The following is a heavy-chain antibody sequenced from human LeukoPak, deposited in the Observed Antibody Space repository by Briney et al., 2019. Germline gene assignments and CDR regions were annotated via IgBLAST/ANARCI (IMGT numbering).Heavy chain of an antibody. CDR3: ARTFYDSSGYSVNFDAFDI. CDR1: GGTFSSYA. V-gene: IGHV1-69*13. Sequence: SVKVSCKASGGTFSSYAISWVRQAPGQGLEWMGGIIPIFGTANYAQKFQGRVTITADESTSTAYMELSSLGCEDTAVYYCARTFYDSSGYSVNFDAFDIWGQGTMVTVSS. J-gene: IGHJ3*02. D-gene: IGHD3-22*01. CDR2: IIPIFGTA.